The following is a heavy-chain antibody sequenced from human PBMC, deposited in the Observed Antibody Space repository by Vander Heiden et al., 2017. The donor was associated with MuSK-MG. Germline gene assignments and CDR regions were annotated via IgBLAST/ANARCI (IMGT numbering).Heavy chain of an antibody. CDR3: ARDNGGNFDY. Sequence: EVQLVESGEGLVQPGGSLRLSCAASGFTFSTYTMNWVRQAPGKGLEWVSYISRSGNVINYADSVKGRFTISRDNAKNSLYLQMNSLRAEDTAVYYCARDNGGNFDYWGQGTLVTVSS. J-gene: IGHJ4*02. CDR2: ISRSGNVI. D-gene: IGHD4-17*01. V-gene: IGHV3-48*01. CDR1: GFTFSTYT.